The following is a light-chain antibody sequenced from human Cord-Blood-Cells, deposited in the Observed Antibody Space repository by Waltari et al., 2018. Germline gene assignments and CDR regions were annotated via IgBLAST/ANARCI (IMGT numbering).Light chain of an antibody. CDR2: GAS. CDR3: QQYCSSPYT. Sequence: EIVLTQSPGTLSLSPGERATLSCRASQSVSSSYLAWYQQKPGQAPRLLIYGASSRATGIPDRFSGGGSGTDFTLTISRLEPGDFAVYYCQQYCSSPYTFVQGTKLEIK. J-gene: IGKJ2*01. CDR1: QSVSSSY. V-gene: IGKV3-20*01.